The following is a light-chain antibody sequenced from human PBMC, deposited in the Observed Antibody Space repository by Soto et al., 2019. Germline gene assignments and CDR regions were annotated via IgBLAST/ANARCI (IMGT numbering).Light chain of an antibody. CDR2: DAS. CDR3: QQRNNWPLT. V-gene: IGKV3-11*01. J-gene: IGKJ4*01. CDR1: QSVSRS. Sequence: EIVLTQSPATLSLSPGERATLSCRASQSVSRSLAWYQHKPGQAPRLLIYDASNRATGIPARFSGSGSQTDFTLTISSLEPEYFAVYYCQQRNNWPLTFGEGTKVEIK.